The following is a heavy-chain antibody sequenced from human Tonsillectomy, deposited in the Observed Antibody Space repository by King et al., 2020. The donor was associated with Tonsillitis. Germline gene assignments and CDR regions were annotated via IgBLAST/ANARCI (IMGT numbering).Heavy chain of an antibody. Sequence: QLQESGPGLVKPSETLSLTCTVSGGSISSYYWSWIRQPPGKGLEWIGYIYYSGSTKYNPSLKSRVTISVDTSKNQFSLKLSSVTAADTAVYYCARGRKNTYYYDSSGYLFDPWGQGTLVTVSS. CDR1: GGSISSYY. J-gene: IGHJ5*02. V-gene: IGHV4-59*01. CDR3: ARGRKNTYYYDSSGYLFDP. CDR2: IYYSGST. D-gene: IGHD3-22*01.